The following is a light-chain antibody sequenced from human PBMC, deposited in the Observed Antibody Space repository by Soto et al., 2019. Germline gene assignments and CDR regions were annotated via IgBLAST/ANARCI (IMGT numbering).Light chain of an antibody. V-gene: IGLV2-14*03. Sequence: QSVLTQPASVSGSPGQSITISCTGTSSDVGGYNYVSWYQQHPGKAPKLIIYDVTNRPSGVSYRFSASKSGNTASLTISGLQDEDEADYYCSSYTSSSTFYVFGAGTKVTVL. J-gene: IGLJ1*01. CDR2: DVT. CDR1: SSDVGGYNY. CDR3: SSYTSSSTFYV.